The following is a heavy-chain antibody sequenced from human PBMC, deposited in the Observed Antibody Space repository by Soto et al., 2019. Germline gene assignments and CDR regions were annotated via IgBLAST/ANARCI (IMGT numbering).Heavy chain of an antibody. Sequence: PGGSLRLSCVASGFTFSSYAMHWVRQAPGKGLEWVALISFDGSNKHYADSVKGRFTISRDNSKKTLDLQMSSLKPEDTALYYCVRAPGDYFDSGGYYFPYYHCYGLDVWGQGTAVTVSS. CDR1: GFTFSSYA. CDR3: VRAPGDYFDSGGYYFPYYHCYGLDV. J-gene: IGHJ6*02. D-gene: IGHD3-22*01. V-gene: IGHV3-30*04. CDR2: ISFDGSNK.